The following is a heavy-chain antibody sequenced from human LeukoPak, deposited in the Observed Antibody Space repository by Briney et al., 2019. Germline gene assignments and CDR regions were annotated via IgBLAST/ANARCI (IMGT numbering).Heavy chain of an antibody. D-gene: IGHD4-23*01. CDR3: SGGNLYWYFDL. V-gene: IGHV3-7*01. CDR1: GFIFSSYW. CDR2: IQQDGSEK. Sequence: PGGSLRLSCAASGFIFSSYWMSWVRQAPGKGLEWVANIQQDGSEKYYVDSVKGRFTISRDNAKNSLYLQINSLRAKDTAVYYCSGGNLYWYFDLWGRGTLVTVSS. J-gene: IGHJ2*01.